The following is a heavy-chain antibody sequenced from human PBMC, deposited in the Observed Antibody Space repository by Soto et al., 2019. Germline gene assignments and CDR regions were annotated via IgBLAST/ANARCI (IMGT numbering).Heavy chain of an antibody. CDR1: GYTFTSYA. V-gene: IGHV1-3*01. D-gene: IGHD1-26*01. J-gene: IGHJ5*02. CDR3: ARDPVGATDGWFDP. Sequence: ASEKVSCKASGYTFTSYAMHWVRQAPGQRLEWMGWINAGNGNTKYSQKFQGRVTITRDTSASTAYMELSSLRSEDTAVYYCARDPVGATDGWFDPWGQGTLVTVSS. CDR2: INAGNGNT.